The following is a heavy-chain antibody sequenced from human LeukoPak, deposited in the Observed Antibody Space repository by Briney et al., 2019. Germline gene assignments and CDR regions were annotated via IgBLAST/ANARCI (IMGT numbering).Heavy chain of an antibody. CDR2: ISAYNGNT. D-gene: IGHD3-10*01. Sequence: ASVKVSCKPSGYTFTSYGISWVRQAPGQGLEWMGWISAYNGNTNYAQKLQGRVTMTTDTSTSTAYMELRSLRSDDTAVYYCAREVNIRGVYTFDYWGQGTLVTVSS. J-gene: IGHJ4*02. V-gene: IGHV1-18*01. CDR1: GYTFTSYG. CDR3: AREVNIRGVYTFDY.